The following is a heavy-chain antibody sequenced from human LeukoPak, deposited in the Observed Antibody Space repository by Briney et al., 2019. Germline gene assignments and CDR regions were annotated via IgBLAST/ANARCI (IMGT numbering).Heavy chain of an antibody. Sequence: SETLSLTCAVYGGSFSGYYWNWIRQPSGKGLECIGEINHSVSTNYNPSLKSRDTISVDTSKNQVSLKPSSLTAADTAVYSCARGQQYYHDSSGYWVFDYWGQGTLVTVSS. J-gene: IGHJ4*02. CDR2: INHSVST. D-gene: IGHD3-22*01. CDR1: GGSFSGYY. V-gene: IGHV4-34*01. CDR3: ARGQQYYHDSSGYWVFDY.